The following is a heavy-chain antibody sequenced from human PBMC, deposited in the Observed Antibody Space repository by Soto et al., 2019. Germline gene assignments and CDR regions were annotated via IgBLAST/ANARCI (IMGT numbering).Heavy chain of an antibody. V-gene: IGHV4-31*03. CDR1: GGSIRRGGYD. Sequence: QVQLQESGPGLVKPSQTLSLTCTVSGGSIRRGGYDWSWIRQHPGKGLEWIGYFYYSGNTYYNPCRKSRLTISGDTSKNQFSLNLSSVTAADTAVYYCARAMGAINYFDYWGQGTLVTVSS. CDR2: FYYSGNT. CDR3: ARAMGAINYFDY. D-gene: IGHD1-26*01. J-gene: IGHJ4*02.